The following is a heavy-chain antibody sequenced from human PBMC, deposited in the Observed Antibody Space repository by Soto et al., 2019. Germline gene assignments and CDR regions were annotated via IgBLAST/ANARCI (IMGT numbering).Heavy chain of an antibody. CDR2: ISGSGGST. CDR3: AKDSHFFRGVIIGTDAFDI. D-gene: IGHD3-10*01. J-gene: IGHJ3*02. CDR1: GFTFSSYA. V-gene: IGHV3-23*01. Sequence: GGSLRLSCAASGFTFSSYAMSWVRQAPGKGLEWVSAISGSGGSTYYADSVKGRFTISRDNSKNTLYLQMNSLRAEDTAVYYCAKDSHFFRGVIIGTDAFDIWGQGTMVTVSS.